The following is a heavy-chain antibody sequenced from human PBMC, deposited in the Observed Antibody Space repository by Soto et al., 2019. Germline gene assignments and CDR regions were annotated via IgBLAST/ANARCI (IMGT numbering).Heavy chain of an antibody. CDR3: ARDSPSRYYYYGMDV. CDR1: GFTFSSYA. V-gene: IGHV3-30-3*01. CDR2: ISYDGSNK. J-gene: IGHJ6*02. Sequence: GGSLRLSCAASGFTFSSYAMHWVRQAPGKGLEWVAVISYDGSNKYYADSVKGRFTISRDNSKNTLYLQMNSLRAEDTAVYYCARDSPSRYYYYGMDVWGQGTTVTVSS.